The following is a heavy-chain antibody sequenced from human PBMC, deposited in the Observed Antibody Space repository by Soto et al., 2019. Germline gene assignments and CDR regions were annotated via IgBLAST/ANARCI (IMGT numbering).Heavy chain of an antibody. V-gene: IGHV1-69*01. D-gene: IGHD3-10*01. Sequence: QVQLVQSGADVKKPGASVKVSCQASGVTFSSETLGWVRQAPGQGLEWVGGIIPLFGTASYAKKFQGRVTITADESTSTVYMELSSVRSDDTAVYFCATELGENPASPFDVWGQGTLVTVSS. CDR3: ATELGENPASPFDV. CDR1: GVTFSSET. CDR2: IIPLFGTA. J-gene: IGHJ4*02.